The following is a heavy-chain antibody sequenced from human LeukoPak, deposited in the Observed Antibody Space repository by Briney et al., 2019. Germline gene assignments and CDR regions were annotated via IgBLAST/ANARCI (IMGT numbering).Heavy chain of an antibody. CDR2: ISGSGGST. V-gene: IGHV3-23*01. Sequence: GGSLRLSCAASGFTFSSYAMSWVRQAPGKGLEWVSAISGSGGSTYYADSVKGRFTISRDNSKNTLYLQMNSLRAEDTAVYHCAKDWILGGWLQFTQYWGQGTLVTVSS. D-gene: IGHD5-24*01. CDR1: GFTFSSYA. CDR3: AKDWILGGWLQFTQY. J-gene: IGHJ4*02.